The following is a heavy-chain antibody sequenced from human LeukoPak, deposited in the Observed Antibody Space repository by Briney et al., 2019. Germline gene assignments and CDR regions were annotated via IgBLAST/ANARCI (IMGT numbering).Heavy chain of an antibody. Sequence: PGGPLRLSCAASGFTFSGYSMNWVRQAPGKGLDWVSYITSSSSAIYYADSVKGRFTISRDNAKNSLYLQMNSLRAEDTAVYYCARVRGSYHFDYWGQGTLVTVSS. CDR2: ITSSSSAI. CDR1: GFTFSGYS. V-gene: IGHV3-48*01. D-gene: IGHD1-26*01. J-gene: IGHJ4*02. CDR3: ARVRGSYHFDY.